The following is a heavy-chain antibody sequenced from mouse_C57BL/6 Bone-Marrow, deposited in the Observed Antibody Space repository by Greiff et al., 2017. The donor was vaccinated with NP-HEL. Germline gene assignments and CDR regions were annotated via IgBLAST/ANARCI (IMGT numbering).Heavy chain of an antibody. V-gene: IGHV12-3*01. CDR3: AAYYKAWFAY. CDR2: ITHSGET. Sequence: VQLQQSGPGLVKPSQSLFLTCSITGFPITSGYYWIWIRQSPGKPLEWMGYITHSGETFYNPSLQSPISITRETSKNQFFLQLNSVTTEDTAMYYCAAYYKAWFAYWGQGTLVTVSA. D-gene: IGHD2-12*01. CDR1: GFPITSGYY. J-gene: IGHJ3*01.